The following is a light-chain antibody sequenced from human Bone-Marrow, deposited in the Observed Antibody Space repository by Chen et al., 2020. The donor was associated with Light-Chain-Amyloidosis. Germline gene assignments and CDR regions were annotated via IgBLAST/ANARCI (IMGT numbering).Light chain of an antibody. J-gene: IGLJ1*01. V-gene: IGLV2-14*01. CDR1: SSDVGGDNH. Sequence: QSALTQPASVSGSPGQSITISCPGTSSDVGGDNHVSWYQQHPDKAPKLMIYEVTNRPSWVPDRFSGSKSDNTASLTISGLQTEDEAYYFCSSYTITNTLVFGSGTRVTVL. CDR3: SSYTITNTLV. CDR2: EVT.